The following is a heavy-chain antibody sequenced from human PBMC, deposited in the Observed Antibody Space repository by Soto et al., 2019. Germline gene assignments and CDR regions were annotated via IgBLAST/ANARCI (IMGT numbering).Heavy chain of an antibody. CDR2: IYYSGST. J-gene: IGHJ6*02. CDR1: GGSVTSGSYY. Sequence: SETLSLTCTVSGGSVTSGSYYWSWIRQHPGKGLEWIGYIYYSGSTYYNPSLKSRVTISVDTSKNQFSLKLSSVTAADTAVYYCAREVIKDTAMVTGVYYYYGMDVWGQGTTVTVSS. D-gene: IGHD5-18*01. CDR3: AREVIKDTAMVTGVYYYYGMDV. V-gene: IGHV4-31*03.